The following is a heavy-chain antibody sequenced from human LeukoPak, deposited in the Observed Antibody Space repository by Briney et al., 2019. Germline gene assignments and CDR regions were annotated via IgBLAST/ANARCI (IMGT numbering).Heavy chain of an antibody. CDR2: ISSSSSYI. CDR1: GFTFSSYS. D-gene: IGHD5-18*01. Sequence: GGSLRLSCAASGFTFSSYSMNWVRQAPGKGLEGVSSISSSSSYIYYADSVKGRFTISRDNAKNSLYLQMNSLRAEDTAVYYCARATVDTAMAAPYWGQGTLVTVSS. J-gene: IGHJ4*02. V-gene: IGHV3-21*01. CDR3: ARATVDTAMAAPY.